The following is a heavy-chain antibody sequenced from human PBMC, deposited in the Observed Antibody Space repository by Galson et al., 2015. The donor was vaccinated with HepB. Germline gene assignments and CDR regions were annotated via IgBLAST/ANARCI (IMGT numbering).Heavy chain of an antibody. CDR3: THVGNTVIY. CDR1: GFTFRNDW. Sequence: SLRLSCAASGFTFRNDWMSWVRQAPGKGLEWVGRIKDKSEGETINYASPVKGRFAISRDDSKYTLYLEMNNLKPEDTAVYYCTHVGNTVIYWGQGSLVTVAS. J-gene: IGHJ4*02. D-gene: IGHD2-21*01. CDR2: IKDKSEGETI. V-gene: IGHV3-15*01.